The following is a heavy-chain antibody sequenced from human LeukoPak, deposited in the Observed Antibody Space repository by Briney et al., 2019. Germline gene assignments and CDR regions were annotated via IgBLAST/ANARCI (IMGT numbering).Heavy chain of an antibody. D-gene: IGHD4-17*01. J-gene: IGHJ6*02. CDR2: INHSGST. CDR3: ARGLHGDYLVVYYYYGMDV. V-gene: IGHV4-34*01. Sequence: SETLSLTCAVYGGSFSGYYWSWIRQPPGKGLEWIGEINHSGSTNYNPSLKSRVTISVDTSKNQFSLKLSSVTAADTAEYYCARGLHGDYLVVYYYYGMDVWGQGTTVTVSS. CDR1: GGSFSGYY.